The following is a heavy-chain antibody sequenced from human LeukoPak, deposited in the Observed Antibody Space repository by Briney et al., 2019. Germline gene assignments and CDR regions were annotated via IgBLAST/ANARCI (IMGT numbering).Heavy chain of an antibody. CDR2: ISYDGSNK. V-gene: IGHV3-30-3*01. CDR3: ARETYYYDSSGYDNFDY. D-gene: IGHD3-22*01. Sequence: PGRSLRLSCAASGFTFSSYAMHWVRQAPAKGLEWVAVISYDGSNKYYADSVKGRFTISRDNSKNTLYLQMNSLRAEDTAVYYCARETYYYDSSGYDNFDYWGQGTLVTVSS. CDR1: GFTFSSYA. J-gene: IGHJ4*02.